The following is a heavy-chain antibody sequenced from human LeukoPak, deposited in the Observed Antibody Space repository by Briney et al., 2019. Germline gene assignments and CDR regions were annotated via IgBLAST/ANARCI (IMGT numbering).Heavy chain of an antibody. CDR3: ATHPAWGSFDD. CDR1: GFTFSSYA. CDR2: ISDSSIST. V-gene: IGHV3-23*01. J-gene: IGHJ4*02. Sequence: GGSLRLSCAASGFTFSSYAMSWVRQAPGKGLEWDSGISDSSISTYYAESVKGRFTISRDNSKNTLYLQMNSLRAEDTALYYCATHPAWGSFDDWGQGTLVTVSA. D-gene: IGHD3-16*01.